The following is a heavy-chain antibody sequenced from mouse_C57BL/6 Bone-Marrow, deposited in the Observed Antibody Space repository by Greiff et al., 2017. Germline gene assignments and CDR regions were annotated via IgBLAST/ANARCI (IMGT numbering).Heavy chain of an antibody. D-gene: IGHD1-1*01. Sequence: EVQLVESGPELVKPGASVKIPCKASGYTFTDYNMDWVKQSHGKSLEWIGDINPNNGGTIYNQKFKGKATLTVDKSSSTAYMELRSLTSEDTAVYYCAPYGSSFPFAYWGQGTLVTVSA. CDR1: GYTFTDYN. CDR3: APYGSSFPFAY. CDR2: INPNNGGT. V-gene: IGHV1-18*01. J-gene: IGHJ3*01.